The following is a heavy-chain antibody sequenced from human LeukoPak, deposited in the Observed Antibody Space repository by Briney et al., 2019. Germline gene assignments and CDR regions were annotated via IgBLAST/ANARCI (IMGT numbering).Heavy chain of an antibody. D-gene: IGHD4/OR15-4a*01. Sequence: PGGSLRLSCAASGFTFSSYWMNWVRQAPGKGLEWVANIKQDGSEKYYVDPVKGRFTISRDNAKNSLYLQMNSLRVEDTAVYYCARRAGAYSHPYDYWGQGTLVTVSS. CDR3: ARRAGAYSHPYDY. J-gene: IGHJ4*02. CDR2: IKQDGSEK. CDR1: GFTFSSYW. V-gene: IGHV3-7*03.